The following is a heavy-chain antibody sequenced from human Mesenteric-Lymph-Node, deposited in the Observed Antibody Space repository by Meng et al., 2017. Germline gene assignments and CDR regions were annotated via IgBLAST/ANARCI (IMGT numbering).Heavy chain of an antibody. CDR1: GFTFDDHG. J-gene: IGHJ4*02. Sequence: GESLKISCAASGFTFDDHGMSGVRQAPGKGLEWVSGINWNGGSTGYADSVKGRFTISRDNAKNSLYLQMNSLRVEDTAVYYCARGGEKQQLGSDSWGQGTLVTVSS. CDR3: ARGGEKQQLGSDS. CDR2: INWNGGST. V-gene: IGHV3-20*04. D-gene: IGHD6-13*01.